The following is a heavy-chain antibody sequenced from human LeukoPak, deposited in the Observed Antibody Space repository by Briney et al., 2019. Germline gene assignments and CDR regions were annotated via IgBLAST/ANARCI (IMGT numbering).Heavy chain of an antibody. D-gene: IGHD1-1*01. CDR1: EFTYNSYP. CDR2: ISVGGDDT. Sequence: GGSLRLSCVGSEFTYNSYPMTWLRPAPPKRLEWVSAISVGGDDTYSADSVKSRFTISRDNSKNDLYLQMNSLRAGGTAVYYCAKYKFAVPGAVDHWDRGSRVTVSS. CDR3: AKYKFAVPGAVDH. J-gene: IGHJ5*02. V-gene: IGHV3-23*01.